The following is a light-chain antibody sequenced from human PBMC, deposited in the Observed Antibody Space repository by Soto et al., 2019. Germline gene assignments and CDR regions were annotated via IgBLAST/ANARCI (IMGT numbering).Light chain of an antibody. J-gene: IGKJ2*01. CDR2: GAS. CDR1: QSVSSN. Sequence: EMVMTQSPATLSVSPGKRATLSCRASQSVSSNLAWYQQKPGQAPRLLIYGASTRATGSPARFSGSGSGTEFTRTIGSLQSEDGAVYDCQQYDNWPQTFGQGTKLEIK. CDR3: QQYDNWPQT. V-gene: IGKV3-15*01.